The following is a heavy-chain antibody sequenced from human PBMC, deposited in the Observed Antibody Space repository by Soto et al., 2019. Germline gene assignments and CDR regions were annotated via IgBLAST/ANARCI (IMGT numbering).Heavy chain of an antibody. CDR1: GFKYTDFA. V-gene: IGHV3-30*09. Sequence: VQLVESGGGEVQPGRSLRLSCAASGFKYTDFALHWVRQAPGKGLEWVAIISYDGSDKYYADSVKGRFVISRDNPKNTLSLEMNSLRPEDTAVYFCARRAWDSYYAIDVWGQGTTVTVFS. D-gene: IGHD3-22*01. CDR2: ISYDGSDK. CDR3: ARRAWDSYYAIDV. J-gene: IGHJ6*02.